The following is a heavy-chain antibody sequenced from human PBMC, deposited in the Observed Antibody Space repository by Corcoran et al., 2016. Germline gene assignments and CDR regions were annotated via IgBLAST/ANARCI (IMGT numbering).Heavy chain of an antibody. Sequence: QVTLKESGPALVKPTQTLTLTCTFSGFSLSTSGMRVSWIRQPPGKALEWLARIDWDDDKFYSTSLKTRLTISKDTSKNQVVLTMTNMDPVDTATYYCARTHRGDSYGAGVMDVWGQGTTVTVSS. CDR1: GFSLSTSGMR. D-gene: IGHD5-18*01. J-gene: IGHJ6*02. CDR3: ARTHRGDSYGAGVMDV. CDR2: IDWDDDK. V-gene: IGHV2-70*04.